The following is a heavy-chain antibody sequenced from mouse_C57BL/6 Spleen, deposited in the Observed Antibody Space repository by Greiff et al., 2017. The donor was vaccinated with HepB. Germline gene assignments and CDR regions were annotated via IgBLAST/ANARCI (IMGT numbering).Heavy chain of an antibody. CDR2: ILPGSGST. J-gene: IGHJ4*01. V-gene: IGHV1-9*01. CDR1: GYTFTGYW. Sequence: QVQLQQSGAELMKPGASVKLSCKATGYTFTGYWIEWVKQRPGHGLEWIGEILPGSGSTNYNEKFKGKATFTADTSSNTAYMQLSSLTTEDSAIYYCARDCLYYYGSSPHYYAMDYWGQGTSVTVSS. D-gene: IGHD1-1*01. CDR3: ARDCLYYYGSSPHYYAMDY.